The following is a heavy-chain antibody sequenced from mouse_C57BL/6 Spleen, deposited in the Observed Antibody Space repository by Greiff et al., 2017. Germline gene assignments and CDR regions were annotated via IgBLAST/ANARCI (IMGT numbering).Heavy chain of an antibody. Sequence: QVQLKQPGAELVMPGASVKLSCKASGYTFTSYWMHWVKQRPGQGLEWIGEIDPSDSYTNYNQKFKGKSTLTVDKSSSTAYMQLSSLTSEDSAVYYCARSPSFTRYFDVWGTGTTVTVSS. CDR3: ARSPSFTRYFDV. J-gene: IGHJ1*03. V-gene: IGHV1-69*01. CDR2: IDPSDSYT. CDR1: GYTFTSYW.